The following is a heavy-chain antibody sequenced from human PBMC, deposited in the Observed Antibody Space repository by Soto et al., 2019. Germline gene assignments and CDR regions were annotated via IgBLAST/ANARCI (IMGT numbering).Heavy chain of an antibody. CDR1: GFSLSTSGVG. Sequence: QITLKESGPTLVKPTQTLTLTCTFSGFSLSTSGVGVGWIRQPPGKALEWLALIYWDDDKRYSPSLKSRLTITKDTSKNQVVLTMTNRDPVDTATYYCAHRPGIVVMVPNRYNWFDPWGQGTLVTVSS. V-gene: IGHV2-5*02. D-gene: IGHD2-8*01. CDR3: AHRPGIVVMVPNRYNWFDP. CDR2: IYWDDDK. J-gene: IGHJ5*02.